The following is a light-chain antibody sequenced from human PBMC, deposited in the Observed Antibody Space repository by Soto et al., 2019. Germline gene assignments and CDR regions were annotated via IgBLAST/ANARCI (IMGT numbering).Light chain of an antibody. J-gene: IGLJ2*01. V-gene: IGLV2-14*01. CDR3: SSYTDTGTHVV. Sequence: QSALTQPASVSGSPGQSITISCTGTSSDVGGYNYVSWYQQHPGKAPKLMIYEVRNRPSGVSNRFSGSKSGTTASLTISGLQAEDEADNYCSSYTDTGTHVVFGGGTKLTVL. CDR1: SSDVGGYNY. CDR2: EVR.